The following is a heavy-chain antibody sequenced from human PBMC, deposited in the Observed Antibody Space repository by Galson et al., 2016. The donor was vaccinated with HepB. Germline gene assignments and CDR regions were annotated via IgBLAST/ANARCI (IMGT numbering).Heavy chain of an antibody. Sequence: SLRLSCAASGLTISDYWMHWVRQAPGKGLVWVSRIRGDGTFKTYANSVKGRFTISRENARNTLYLQMDSLRVEDTAVYYCTRSDYGDYWGQGTLVTVSS. V-gene: IGHV3-74*03. CDR2: IRGDGTFK. J-gene: IGHJ4*02. CDR3: TRSDYGDY. CDR1: GLTISDYW.